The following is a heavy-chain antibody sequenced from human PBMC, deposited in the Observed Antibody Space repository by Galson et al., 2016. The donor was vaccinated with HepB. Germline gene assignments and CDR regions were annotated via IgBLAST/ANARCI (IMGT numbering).Heavy chain of an antibody. CDR1: GFTFNSYN. J-gene: IGHJ6*02. D-gene: IGHD3-22*01. V-gene: IGHV3-21*01. CDR2: ISSSSNYK. Sequence: SLRLSCAASGFTFNSYNMNWVRQAPGKGLEWVSSISSSSNYKYYADSVKGRFAISRDNSMNSLYLQMNSLRAEDTALYYCARGPYDSSGYGSTTTYYYYGLDVWGQGTTVTVSS. CDR3: ARGPYDSSGYGSTTTYYYYGLDV.